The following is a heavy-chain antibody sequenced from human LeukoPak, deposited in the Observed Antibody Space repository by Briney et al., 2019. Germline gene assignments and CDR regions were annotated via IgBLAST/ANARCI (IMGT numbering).Heavy chain of an antibody. D-gene: IGHD3-22*01. V-gene: IGHV4-34*01. CDR3: ARDTVYYDSSGYLGVFDY. Sequence: PSETLSLTCAVYGGSFSGYYWSWIRQPPGKGLEWIGEINHSGSTNYNPSLKSRVTISVDTSNNQFSLKLSSVTAADTAVYYCARDTVYYDSSGYLGVFDYWGQGTLVTVSS. CDR1: GGSFSGYY. CDR2: INHSGST. J-gene: IGHJ4*02.